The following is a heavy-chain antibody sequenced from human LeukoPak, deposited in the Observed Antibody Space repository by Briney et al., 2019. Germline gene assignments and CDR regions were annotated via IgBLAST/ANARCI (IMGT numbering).Heavy chain of an antibody. CDR1: GGSINNYY. CDR3: ARGVIQLSTDAIDI. Sequence: SETLSLTCTVSGGSINNYYWSWIRQPPGKGLEWIGYIYYSGSTNYNPSLKSRVTISVDTSKNQFSLKLSSVTAADTAVYYCARGVIQLSTDAIDIWGQGTMVTVSS. J-gene: IGHJ3*02. CDR2: IYYSGST. D-gene: IGHD5-18*01. V-gene: IGHV4-59*01.